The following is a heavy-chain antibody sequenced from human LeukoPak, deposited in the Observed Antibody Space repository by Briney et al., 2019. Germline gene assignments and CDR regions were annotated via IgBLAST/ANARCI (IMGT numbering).Heavy chain of an antibody. J-gene: IGHJ4*02. D-gene: IGHD3-22*01. CDR2: ISYDGSNK. Sequence: GSLRLSCAASGFTFSSYGMHWVRQAPGKGLEWVAVISYDGSNKYYADSVKGRFTISRDNSKNTLYLQMNSLRAEDTAVYYCAKERDYYDSSGYYFDYWGQGTLVTVSS. CDR1: GFTFSSYG. CDR3: AKERDYYDSSGYYFDY. V-gene: IGHV3-30*18.